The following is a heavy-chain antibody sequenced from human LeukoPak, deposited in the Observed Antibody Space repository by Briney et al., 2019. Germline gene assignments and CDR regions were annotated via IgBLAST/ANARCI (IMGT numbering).Heavy chain of an antibody. Sequence: GGSPRLSCAASGFTFSSYAMHWVRQAPGKGLEWVAVISYDGSNKYYADSVKGRFTISRDNSKNTLYLQMNSLRAEDTAVYYCARDRFRAGTFDYWGQGTLVTVSS. CDR1: GFTFSSYA. D-gene: IGHD3-10*01. V-gene: IGHV3-30-3*01. CDR3: ARDRFRAGTFDY. CDR2: ISYDGSNK. J-gene: IGHJ4*02.